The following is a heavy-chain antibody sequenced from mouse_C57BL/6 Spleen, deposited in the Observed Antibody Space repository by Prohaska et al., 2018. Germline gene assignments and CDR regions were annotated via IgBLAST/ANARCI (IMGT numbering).Heavy chain of an antibody. J-gene: IGHJ2*01. D-gene: IGHD4-1*01. Sequence: GASVKISCKASGYAFSSSWMNWVKQRPGKGLEWIGRIYPGDGDTNYNGKFKSKATLTADKSSSTAYMQLSSLTSEDSAVYFCVKTRGTGYFDYWGQGTTLTVSS. CDR3: VKTRGTGYFDY. CDR1: GYAFSSSW. CDR2: IYPGDGDT. V-gene: IGHV1-82*01.